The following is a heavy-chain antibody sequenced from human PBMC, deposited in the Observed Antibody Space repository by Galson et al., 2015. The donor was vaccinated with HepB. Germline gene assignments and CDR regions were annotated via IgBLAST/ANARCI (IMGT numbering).Heavy chain of an antibody. Sequence: SVKVSCKASGGTFSSYAISWVRQAPGQGLEWMGRIIPILGIANYAQKFQGRVTITADKSTSTAYMELSSLRSEDTAVYYCARDPAYYYDSSGYFDFQHWGQGTLVTVSS. CDR1: GGTFSSYA. V-gene: IGHV1-69*04. CDR3: ARDPAYYYDSSGYFDFQH. J-gene: IGHJ1*01. CDR2: IIPILGIA. D-gene: IGHD3-22*01.